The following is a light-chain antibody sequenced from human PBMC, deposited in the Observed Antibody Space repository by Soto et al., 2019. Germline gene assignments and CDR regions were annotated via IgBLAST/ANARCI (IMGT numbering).Light chain of an antibody. CDR3: QQYDNLPA. Sequence: DIQMTQSPSSLSASVGDRVTITCQASQDISNYLNWYQQKPGKAPKLLIYDASNLETGVPSRLIGSECGTDFTFTISSLQPQDIATYYCQQYDNLPAFGQGTRLEIK. CDR2: DAS. J-gene: IGKJ5*01. V-gene: IGKV1-33*01. CDR1: QDISNY.